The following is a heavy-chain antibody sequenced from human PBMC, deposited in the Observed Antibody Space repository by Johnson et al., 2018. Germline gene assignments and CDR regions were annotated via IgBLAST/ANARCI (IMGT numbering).Heavy chain of an antibody. J-gene: IGHJ6*02. Sequence: VQLVQSGGGLVQPGGSLKLSCAASGFTFSGSAMHWVRQAPGKGLEWVGRIKSKTDGGTTDYAAPVKGRFTISRDESKNMLYRQMHSLKTADTAVYYCTTGVWEWLVRYYGRDGWSQGTTVTVSS. CDR1: GFTFSGSA. D-gene: IGHD6-19*01. CDR3: TTGVWEWLVRYYGRDG. CDR2: IKSKTDGGTT. V-gene: IGHV3-15*01.